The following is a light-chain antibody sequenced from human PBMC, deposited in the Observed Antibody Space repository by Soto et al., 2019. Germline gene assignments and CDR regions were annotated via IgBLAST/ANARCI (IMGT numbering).Light chain of an antibody. CDR2: EVS. Sequence: LTQPPSVSGSPGQSVTISCTGTSSDVGSYSRVSWYQQPPGTAPKLMIYEVSNRPSGVPDRFSGSKSGNTASLTISGLQAEDEADYYCSSYTSSITYVFGTGTKVTVL. CDR1: SSDVGSYSR. CDR3: SSYTSSITYV. J-gene: IGLJ1*01. V-gene: IGLV2-18*02.